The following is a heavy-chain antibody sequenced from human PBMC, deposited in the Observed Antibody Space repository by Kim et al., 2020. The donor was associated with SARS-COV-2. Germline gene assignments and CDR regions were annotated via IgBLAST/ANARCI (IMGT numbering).Heavy chain of an antibody. V-gene: IGHV4-59*13. CDR3: ARDRRVFWSGYSRGYYYYG. CDR1: GGSISSYY. D-gene: IGHD3-3*01. J-gene: IGHJ6*01. Sequence: SETLSLTCTVSGGSISSYYWSWIRQPPGKGLEWIGYIYYSGSTNYNPSLKSRVTISVDTSKNQFSLKLSSVTAADTAVYYCARDRRVFWSGYSRGYYYYG. CDR2: IYYSGST.